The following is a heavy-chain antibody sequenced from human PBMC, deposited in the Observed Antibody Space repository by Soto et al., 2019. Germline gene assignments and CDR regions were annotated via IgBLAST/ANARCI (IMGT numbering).Heavy chain of an antibody. J-gene: IGHJ2*01. CDR3: ATHSSGPYWFFDL. V-gene: IGHV4-4*08. CDR2: IYSGGRT. D-gene: IGHD6-19*01. CDR1: GGSISGYY. Sequence: QEQLQESGPGLVKPSETLSLTCTVSGGSISGYYWSWIRQAPGKGLEWIAYIYSGGRTNYNPSLKSRVTISVDTSKRELSLRLTSVTATDTAVYFCATHSSGPYWFFDLWGRGTLVTVSS.